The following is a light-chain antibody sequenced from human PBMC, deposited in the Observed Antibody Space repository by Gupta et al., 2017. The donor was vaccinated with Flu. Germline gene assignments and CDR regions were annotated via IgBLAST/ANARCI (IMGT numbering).Light chain of an antibody. J-gene: IGKJ2*01. CDR2: GAS. CDR3: QQYGNSPFT. V-gene: IGKV3-20*01. Sequence: EIVLTQSPGTLSLSPGERATLSCRASQSVSATHLAWYHHKPGQAPRLLIYGASSRATGIPDRFSGSGSGTDFTLTISRLEPEGFAVYYCQQYGNSPFTFGQGTKLEIK. CDR1: QSVSATH.